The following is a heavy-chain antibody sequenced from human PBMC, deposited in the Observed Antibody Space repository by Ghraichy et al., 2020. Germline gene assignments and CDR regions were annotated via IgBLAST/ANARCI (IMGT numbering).Heavy chain of an antibody. V-gene: IGHV4-30-2*01. D-gene: IGHD1-14*01. CDR1: GGSITSGGYS. J-gene: IGHJ4*02. CDR3: ARENSGYNDY. Sequence: LSLTCAVSGGSITSGGYSWSWIRQPPGKGLEWIGYTQHSGSPYYNPSLNSRVTISVDRSKNQFSLKLSSVTAADTAVYYCARENSGYNDYWGQGTLVTVSS. CDR2: TQHSGSP.